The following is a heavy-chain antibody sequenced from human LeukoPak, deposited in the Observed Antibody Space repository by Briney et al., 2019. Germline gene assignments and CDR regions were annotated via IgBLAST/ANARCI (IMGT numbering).Heavy chain of an antibody. CDR3: ARDLEPLVFRNLYYYGMDV. D-gene: IGHD2-21*02. V-gene: IGHV3-21*01. Sequence: GGSLRLSCAASGFTFSSYSMNWVRQAPGKGLEWVSSISSSSSYIYYADSVKGRFTISRDNAKNSLYLQMNSLRAEDTAVYYCARDLEPLVFRNLYYYGMDVWGQGTAVTVSS. J-gene: IGHJ6*02. CDR1: GFTFSSYS. CDR2: ISSSSSYI.